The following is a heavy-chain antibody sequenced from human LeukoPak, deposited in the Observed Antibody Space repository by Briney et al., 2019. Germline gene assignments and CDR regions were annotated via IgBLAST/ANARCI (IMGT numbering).Heavy chain of an antibody. J-gene: IGHJ4*02. Sequence: GGSLRLSCAASGFTFTKYAMSWVRQAAGKGLEWVSAIGGSGTKTFYAESVKGRFTISRDNSNNILFLQMDSLRAEDTAVYYCARVLSRSSSKISDYWGQGTLVTVSS. CDR2: IGGSGTKT. CDR1: GFTFTKYA. D-gene: IGHD6-13*01. V-gene: IGHV3-23*01. CDR3: ARVLSRSSSKISDY.